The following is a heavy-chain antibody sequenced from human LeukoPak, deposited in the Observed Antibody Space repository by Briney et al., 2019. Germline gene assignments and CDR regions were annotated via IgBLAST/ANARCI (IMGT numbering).Heavy chain of an antibody. J-gene: IGHJ4*02. D-gene: IGHD6-19*01. V-gene: IGHV1-18*01. CDR2: ISAYNGNT. Sequence: GASVTVSCKASGYTFTSYGISWVRQAAGQGLEWMGWISAYNGNTNYAQKLQDRVTMTTDTSTSTAYMELRSLRSDDTAVYYCARDYGSGWPTGYWGQGTLVTVSS. CDR3: ARDYGSGWPTGY. CDR1: GYTFTSYG.